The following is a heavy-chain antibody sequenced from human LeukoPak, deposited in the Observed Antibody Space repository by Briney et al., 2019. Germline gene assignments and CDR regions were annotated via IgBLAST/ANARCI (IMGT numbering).Heavy chain of an antibody. CDR1: GYTFTGHY. V-gene: IGHV1-2*02. J-gene: IGHJ3*02. D-gene: IGHD2-21*02. CDR2: INPNSGGT. CDR3: ARPFMYCGGDCYNAFDI. Sequence: ASVKVSCKASGYTFTGHYMHWVRQAPGQGLEWMGWINPNSGGTNYAQKFQGRVTMTRDTSISTAYMELSRLRSDDTAVYYCARPFMYCGGDCYNAFDIWGQGTMVTVSS.